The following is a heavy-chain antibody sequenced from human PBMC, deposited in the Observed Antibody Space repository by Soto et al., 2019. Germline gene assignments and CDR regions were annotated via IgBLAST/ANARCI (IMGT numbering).Heavy chain of an antibody. V-gene: IGHV4-61*01. CDR2: VYYSGSA. Sequence: PSETLSLTCTVSGGSVSSSSYYWSWIRQPPAKGLEWIGYVYYSGSANYNPSLESRVTISVDTSKNQFSLQLSSVTAADTAVYFCARIGLSRPYFDSWGQGTLVTVSS. J-gene: IGHJ4*02. CDR1: GGSVSSSSYY. D-gene: IGHD2-2*03. CDR3: ARIGLSRPYFDS.